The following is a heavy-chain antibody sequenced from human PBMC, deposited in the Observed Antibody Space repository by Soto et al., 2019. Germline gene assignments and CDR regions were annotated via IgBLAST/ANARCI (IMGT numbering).Heavy chain of an antibody. Sequence: PSETLSLTCTVSGGSISSSSYYWGWIRQPPGKGLEWIGSIYYSGSTYYKPSLKSRVNISVDTSKNQFSLKLSSVTAADTAVSYCASQPRGSSSWYNYYYYYMDVWGKGTTVTVSS. CDR2: IYYSGST. D-gene: IGHD6-13*01. J-gene: IGHJ6*03. CDR1: GGSISSSSYY. CDR3: ASQPRGSSSWYNYYYYYMDV. V-gene: IGHV4-39*01.